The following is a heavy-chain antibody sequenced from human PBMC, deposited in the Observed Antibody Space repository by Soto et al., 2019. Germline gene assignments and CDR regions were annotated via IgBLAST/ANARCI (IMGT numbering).Heavy chain of an antibody. CDR3: ARGAYGDYTFYFDD. V-gene: IGHV4-59*01. CDR2: IYNSGST. CDR1: GGSISGYY. D-gene: IGHD4-17*01. J-gene: IGHJ4*02. Sequence: SETLSLTCTVSGGSISGYYWSWIRQPPGKGLEWIGYIYNSGSTNYNPSLKSRVTISVDTSKNQFSLRLSSATAADTVVYYCARGAYGDYTFYFDDWGQGTLVTAPQ.